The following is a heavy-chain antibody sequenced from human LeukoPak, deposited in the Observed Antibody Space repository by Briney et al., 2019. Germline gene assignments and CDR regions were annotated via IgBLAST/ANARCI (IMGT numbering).Heavy chain of an antibody. CDR1: GFTFSNFW. CDR3: ARTTTDTAMVPFDY. J-gene: IGHJ4*02. D-gene: IGHD5-18*01. Sequence: GGSLRLSCAASGFTFSNFWMSWVRQAPGKGLEWVAIINPDGSTTGYVDSVKGRFTISRDNAKNSLCLQLNSLRAEDTAVYYCARTTTDTAMVPFDYWGQGTLVTVSS. CDR2: INPDGSTT. V-gene: IGHV3-7*01.